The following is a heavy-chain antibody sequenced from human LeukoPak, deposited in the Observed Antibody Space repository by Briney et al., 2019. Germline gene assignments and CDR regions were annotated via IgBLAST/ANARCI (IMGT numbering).Heavy chain of an antibody. Sequence: SETLSLTCTVSGGSISSGSYYWSWLRQPAGKGLEWIGRIYTSGSTNYHPSLKSRVTISVDTSKNQFSLKLSSVTAAATTVYYCARGGSIWGVHDYWGQGTLVTVSS. CDR3: ARGGSIWGVHDY. D-gene: IGHD3-16*01. CDR1: GGSISSGSYY. J-gene: IGHJ4*02. CDR2: IYTSGST. V-gene: IGHV4-61*02.